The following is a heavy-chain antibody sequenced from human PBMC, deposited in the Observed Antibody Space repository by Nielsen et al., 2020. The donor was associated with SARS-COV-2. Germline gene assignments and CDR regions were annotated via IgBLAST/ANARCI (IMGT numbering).Heavy chain of an antibody. CDR2: IKSRPDGGTT. CDR1: GFTFSNSW. CDR3: TTDPASRGFGY. V-gene: IGHV3-15*01. Sequence: GESLKISCVVSGFTFSNSWMSWVRQAPGKGLEWVGRIKSRPDGGTTDFAAHVKDRFTISRDDSKNTLYLQMNSLKTEDTAFYYCTTDPASRGFGYWGQGTLVTVSS. D-gene: IGHD3-10*01. J-gene: IGHJ4*02.